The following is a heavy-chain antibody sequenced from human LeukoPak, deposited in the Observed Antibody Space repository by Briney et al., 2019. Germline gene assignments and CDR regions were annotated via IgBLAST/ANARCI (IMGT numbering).Heavy chain of an antibody. CDR1: GYTFNTYA. J-gene: IGHJ3*02. CDR2: INTYNGLT. D-gene: IGHD2-15*01. Sequence: ASVKVSCKASGYTFNTYAISWVRQAPGQGLEWMGCINTYNGLTKYTQMLQGRVTMTTDTSTSTAYVELRSLISDDTAVYFCARGGYSIPRPLDIWGQGTMVSVSS. CDR3: ARGGYSIPRPLDI. V-gene: IGHV1-18*01.